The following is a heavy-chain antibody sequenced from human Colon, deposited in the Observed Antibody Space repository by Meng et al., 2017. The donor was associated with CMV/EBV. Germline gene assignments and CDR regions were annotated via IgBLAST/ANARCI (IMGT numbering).Heavy chain of an antibody. CDR1: GGPVNSGSYY. CDR3: ARDVVYPYYFDS. V-gene: IGHV4-61*01. CDR2: VFYIGNT. Sequence: SETLSLTCTVSGGPVNSGSYYWSWIRQPPGKGLEWIGHVFYIGNTNYNPSLKSRVIMSIDTSKNQFSLRLSSVTAADTALYYCARDVVYPYYFDSWGQGIPVSVSS. J-gene: IGHJ4*02. D-gene: IGHD1-14*01.